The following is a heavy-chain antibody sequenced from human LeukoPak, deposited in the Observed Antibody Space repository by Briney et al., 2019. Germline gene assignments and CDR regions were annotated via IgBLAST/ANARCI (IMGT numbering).Heavy chain of an antibody. V-gene: IGHV3-30*01. CDR2: ISYDGSNK. J-gene: IGHJ4*02. D-gene: IGHD3-22*01. CDR3: ARDAVNYYDSSGYYYPGDY. CDR1: GFTFSSYA. Sequence: PGRSLRLSCAASGFTFSSYAMHWVRQAPGKGLEWVAVISYDGSNKYYADSVKGRFTISRDNSKNTLYLQMNSLGAEDTAVYYCARDAVNYYDSSGYYYPGDYWGQGTLVTVSS.